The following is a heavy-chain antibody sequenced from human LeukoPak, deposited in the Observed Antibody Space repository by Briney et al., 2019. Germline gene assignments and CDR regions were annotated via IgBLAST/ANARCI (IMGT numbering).Heavy chain of an antibody. CDR3: ARVRYCSSTSCYGRITGTTEFDY. CDR2: IYSGGST. CDR1: GFTFSGSA. V-gene: IGHV3-53*01. D-gene: IGHD2-2*01. Sequence: PGGSLRLSCAASGFTFSGSAMHWVRQAPGKGLEWVSVIYSGGSTYYADSVKGRFTISRDNSKNTLYLQMNSLRAEDTAVYYCARVRYCSSTSCYGRITGTTEFDYWGQGTLVTVSS. J-gene: IGHJ4*02.